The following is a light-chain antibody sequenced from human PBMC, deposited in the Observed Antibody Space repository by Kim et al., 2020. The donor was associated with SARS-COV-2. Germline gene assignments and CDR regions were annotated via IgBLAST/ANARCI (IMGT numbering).Light chain of an antibody. J-gene: IGLJ3*02. CDR3: GTWDSSLSTWV. V-gene: IGLV1-51*01. Sequence: GQKVTISCTGSSSNIGDNYVSCYQQVPGTAPKLRIYDNSKRPSGIPARFSGSKWGTSATLGITGVETGDEADYYCGTWDSSLSTWVFGGGTQLTVL. CDR2: DNS. CDR1: SSNIGDNY.